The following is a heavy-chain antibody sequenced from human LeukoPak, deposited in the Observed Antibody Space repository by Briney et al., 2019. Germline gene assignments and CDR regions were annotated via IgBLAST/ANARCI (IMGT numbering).Heavy chain of an antibody. CDR3: ARGIRGGDFSHPQTERQYFQH. CDR1: GFTFSSYG. V-gene: IGHV3-23*01. CDR2: IRGSGGST. J-gene: IGHJ1*01. D-gene: IGHD2-21*01. Sequence: PGGSLRLSCAASGFTFSSYGMNWVRQAPGKGLEWVSGIRGSGGSTSYAQKFQGRVTMTRDTSTSTVYMELSSLRSEDTAVYYCARGIRGGDFSHPQTERQYFQHWGQGTLVTVSS.